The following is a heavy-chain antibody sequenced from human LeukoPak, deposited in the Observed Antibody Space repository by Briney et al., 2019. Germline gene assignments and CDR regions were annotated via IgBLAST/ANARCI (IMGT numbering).Heavy chain of an antibody. CDR1: GGSISSHY. CDR2: IYYSGST. V-gene: IGHV4-59*11. J-gene: IGHJ4*02. D-gene: IGHD1-26*01. Sequence: PSGTLSLTCTVSGGSISSHYWSWIRQPPRKGQERIGYIYYSGSTNYNPSLRSRVTISVDTSKNQFSLKLRSVTAADTAVYYCARASAYSGSYYGRFDYWGQGTLVTVSS. CDR3: ARASAYSGSYYGRFDY.